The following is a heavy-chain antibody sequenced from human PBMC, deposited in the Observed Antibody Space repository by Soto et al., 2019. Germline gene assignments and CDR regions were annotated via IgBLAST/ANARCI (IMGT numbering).Heavy chain of an antibody. J-gene: IGHJ6*01. Sequence: QVQLVESGGGVVQPGRSLRLSCAASGFTFSSYAMHWVRQAPGKGLEWVAVISYDGSNKYYADSVKGRFTISRDNSKNTLYLQMNSLRAEDTAVYYCAREFGWLDPYYYYGMDVW. D-gene: IGHD6-19*01. CDR3: AREFGWLDPYYYYGMDV. CDR2: ISYDGSNK. V-gene: IGHV3-30-3*01. CDR1: GFTFSSYA.